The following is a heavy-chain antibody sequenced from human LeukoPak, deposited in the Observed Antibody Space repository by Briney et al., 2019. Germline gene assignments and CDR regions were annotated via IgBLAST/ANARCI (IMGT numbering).Heavy chain of an antibody. CDR1: GGSFSGYY. D-gene: IGHD2-21*02. CDR3: ARRTLLFRARGGWFDP. CDR2: INHSGST. J-gene: IGHJ5*02. V-gene: IGHV4-34*01. Sequence: SETLSLTCAVYGGSFSGYYWSWIRQPPGKGLEWIGEINHSGSTNYNPSLKSRVTISVDTSKNQFSLKLSSVTAADTAVYYCARRTLLFRARGGWFDPWGQGTLVTVSS.